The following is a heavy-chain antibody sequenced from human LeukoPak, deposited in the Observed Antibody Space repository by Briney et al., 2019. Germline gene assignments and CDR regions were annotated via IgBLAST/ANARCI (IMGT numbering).Heavy chain of an antibody. CDR2: MNPNSGNT. CDR1: GYTFTSYD. D-gene: IGHD3-22*01. J-gene: IGHJ4*01. V-gene: IGHV1-8*01. Sequence: ASVKVSCKASGYTFTSYDINWVRQATGQGLERMGWMNPNSGNTGYAQKFQGRVTMTRNTSISTAYMELSSLRSEDTAVYYCARGYSPHYYDSSGYSGWGXXTXVXVSS. CDR3: ARGYSPHYYDSSGYSG.